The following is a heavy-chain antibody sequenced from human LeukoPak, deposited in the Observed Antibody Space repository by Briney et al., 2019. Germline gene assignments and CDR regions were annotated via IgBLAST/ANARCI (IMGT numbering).Heavy chain of an antibody. V-gene: IGHV4-59*08. CDR1: GGSISSYY. J-gene: IGHJ4*02. CDR3: ARLYCGGDCYSDY. CDR2: IYYSGST. D-gene: IGHD2-21*02. Sequence: SETLSLTCTVSGGSISSYYWSWIRQPLGKGLEWIGYIYYSGSTNYNPSLKSRVTISVDTSKNQFSLKLSSVTAADTAVYYCARLYCGGDCYSDYWGQGTLVTVSS.